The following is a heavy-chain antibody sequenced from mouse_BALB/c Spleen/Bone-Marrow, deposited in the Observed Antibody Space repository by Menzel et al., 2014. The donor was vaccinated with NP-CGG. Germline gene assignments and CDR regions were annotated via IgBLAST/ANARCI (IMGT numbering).Heavy chain of an antibody. V-gene: IGHV1-82*01. Sequence: QVQLQQSGPELVKPGASVKISCKASGYASSSSWMNWVKQRPGQGLEWIGRIFPGDGDTYYNGKFKGKATLTADKSSSTAYMQLSSLTSVDSAVYFCARSDGYRAMDYWGQGTSVTVSS. D-gene: IGHD2-3*01. CDR2: IFPGDGDT. CDR3: ARSDGYRAMDY. CDR1: GYASSSSW. J-gene: IGHJ4*01.